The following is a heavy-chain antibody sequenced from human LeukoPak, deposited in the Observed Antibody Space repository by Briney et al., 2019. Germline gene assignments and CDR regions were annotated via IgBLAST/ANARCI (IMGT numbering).Heavy chain of an antibody. D-gene: IGHD3-22*01. Sequence: GGSLRLSCAASGFTFSDYYMSWIRQAPGKGLEWVSYISSSGSTIYYADSVKGRFTISRDNAKNSLYLQMNSLRAEDTAVYYCARVDSSGWEVYYYYYYGTDVWGQGTTVTVSS. CDR3: ARVDSSGWEVYYYYYYGTDV. J-gene: IGHJ6*02. V-gene: IGHV3-11*01. CDR2: ISSSGSTI. CDR1: GFTFSDYY.